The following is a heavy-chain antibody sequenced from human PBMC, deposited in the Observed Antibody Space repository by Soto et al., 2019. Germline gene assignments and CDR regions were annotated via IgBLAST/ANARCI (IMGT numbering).Heavy chain of an antibody. D-gene: IGHD3-9*01. V-gene: IGHV3-9*01. Sequence: GGSLRLSCAASGFTFDDYAMHWVRQDPGKGLEWVSGISRNSGSIGYADSVKGRFTISRDNAKNSLYLQMNSLRAEDTALYYCAKDGGLGYFDWLLFGWAQRTMVTVSS. CDR2: ISRNSGSI. J-gene: IGHJ4*02. CDR3: AKDGGLGYFDWLLFG. CDR1: GFTFDDYA.